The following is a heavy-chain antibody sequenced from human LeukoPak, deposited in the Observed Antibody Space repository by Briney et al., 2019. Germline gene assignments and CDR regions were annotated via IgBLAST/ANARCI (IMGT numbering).Heavy chain of an antibody. D-gene: IGHD6-19*01. CDR1: GGSISSSNFH. CDR3: ARRERSNGWSDY. Sequence: SETLSLTCTVSGGSISSSNFHWGWIRQFPGKGLEWIGSIYYSGSTYYNPSLKSRVTISVDTSKNHFSLRLSSVTAADTAVYYCARRERSNGWSDYWGQGTLVTVSS. V-gene: IGHV4-39*02. CDR2: IYYSGST. J-gene: IGHJ4*02.